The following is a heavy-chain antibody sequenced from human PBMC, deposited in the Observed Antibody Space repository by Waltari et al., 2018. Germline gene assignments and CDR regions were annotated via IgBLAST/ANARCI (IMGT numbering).Heavy chain of an antibody. CDR1: GFTFSNSA. V-gene: IGHV3-23*01. D-gene: IGHD3-3*01. CDR3: ARNRATSSSFFWSGYYAPFDY. Sequence: EVQLLESGGGLVQPGGSLRLSCAASGFTFSNSAMSLVRPAPGGGLVWVSTISGSGDTTYYADSVKGRFTISRDNSKNTLYLQMNSLRGEDTAVYYCARNRATSSSFFWSGYYAPFDYWGQETLVSVSS. CDR2: ISGSGDTT. J-gene: IGHJ4*02.